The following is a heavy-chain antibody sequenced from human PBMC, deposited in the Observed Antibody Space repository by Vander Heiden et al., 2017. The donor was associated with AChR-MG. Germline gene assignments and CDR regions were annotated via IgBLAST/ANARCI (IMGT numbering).Heavy chain of an antibody. V-gene: IGHV4-39*01. CDR2: MFSGGIA. CDR1: GDSVISSTYY. D-gene: IGHD2-2*01. J-gene: IGHJ4*02. CDR3: GNLLRGSTNDQ. Sequence: QLPLQESGPRLVRPSETLSLTCNVSGDSVISSTYYWCWLCQPPGKGLEFVGHMFSGGIASYNPSLQSRLTIFVDTSKNQFSLTLRSVTAADTAVYYCGNLLRGSTNDQWGQGTLVTVSS.